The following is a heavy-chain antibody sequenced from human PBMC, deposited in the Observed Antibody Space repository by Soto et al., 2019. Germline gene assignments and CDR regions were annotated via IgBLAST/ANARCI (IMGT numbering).Heavy chain of an antibody. V-gene: IGHV3-53*01. CDR3: GRRGKHYDYVWGPHDAFDI. CDR1: GFTVSSNY. J-gene: IGHJ3*02. D-gene: IGHD3-16*01. Sequence: EVQLVESGGGLIQPGGSLRLSCAASGFTVSSNYMSWVRQAPGKGLEWVSVIYSGGSTYYADSVKGRFTISRDNSKNTLYLQMNSLRAEDTAVYYCGRRGKHYDYVWGPHDAFDIWGQGTMVTVSS. CDR2: IYSGGST.